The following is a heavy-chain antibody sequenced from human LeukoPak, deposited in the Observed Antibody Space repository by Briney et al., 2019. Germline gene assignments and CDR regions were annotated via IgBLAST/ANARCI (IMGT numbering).Heavy chain of an antibody. J-gene: IGHJ4*02. CDR2: INHSGST. V-gene: IGHV4-34*01. CDR3: ARMTKMATIRIDY. Sequence: SETLSLTCAVYGGSFSGYYWSWIRQPPGKGLEWIGEINHSGSTNYNPSLKSRVTISVDTSKNQFSLKLSSVTAADTAVYYCARMTKMATIRIDYWGQGTLVTVSS. D-gene: IGHD5-24*01. CDR1: GGSFSGYY.